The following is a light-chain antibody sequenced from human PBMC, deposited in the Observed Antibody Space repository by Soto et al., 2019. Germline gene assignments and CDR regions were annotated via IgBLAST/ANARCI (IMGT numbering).Light chain of an antibody. Sequence: EIVLTQSPATLSLSPGDRATLSCRASQSVSSYLAWYQQRPGQAPRLLIYDASNRATGIPARFSGSGSGTDFTLTISSLLPEDFAVYYCQQRSNWTFGQGTKVEIK. CDR2: DAS. CDR1: QSVSSY. CDR3: QQRSNWT. V-gene: IGKV3-11*01. J-gene: IGKJ1*01.